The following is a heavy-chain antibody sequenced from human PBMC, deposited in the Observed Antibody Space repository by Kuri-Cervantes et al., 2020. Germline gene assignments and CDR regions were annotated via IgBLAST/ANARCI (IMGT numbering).Heavy chain of an antibody. CDR2: IGRDGNEK. CDR1: GFTFSNYW. D-gene: IGHD6-19*01. CDR3: ARGVGTQWPPQ. J-gene: IGHJ4*02. V-gene: IGHV3-7*01. Sequence: GESLKISCAASGFTFSNYWMSWARLTPGKGLEWVANIGRDGNEKFYVDSVKGRFTISRDNARNSLYLQMNSLRVEDTAVYYCARGVGTQWPPQWGQGTLVTVSS.